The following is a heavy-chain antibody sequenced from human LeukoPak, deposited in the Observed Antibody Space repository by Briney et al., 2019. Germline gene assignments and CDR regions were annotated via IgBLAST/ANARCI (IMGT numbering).Heavy chain of an antibody. Sequence: GGSLRLSCVASGLNFDDSAMHWVRQAPGKGLEWVSLISADGGSTFSADSVKGRFSISGDNSKNSLYLQMNSLRSEDTAMYYCAKESGKFDYWGQGTLVAVSS. V-gene: IGHV3-43*02. CDR2: ISADGGST. J-gene: IGHJ4*02. CDR1: GLNFDDSA. CDR3: AKESGKFDY.